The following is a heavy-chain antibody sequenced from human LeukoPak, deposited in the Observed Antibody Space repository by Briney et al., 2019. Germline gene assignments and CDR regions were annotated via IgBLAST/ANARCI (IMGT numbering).Heavy chain of an antibody. CDR1: GFTFSSYA. CDR2: ISGSGGST. CDR3: AKEWDFWSGYSNPYFDY. Sequence: GGSLRLSCAASGFTFSSYAMSWVRQASGKGLEWVSAISGSGGSTYYADSVKGRFTISRDNSKNTLYLQMNSLRAEDTAVYYCAKEWDFWSGYSNPYFDYWGQGTLVTVSS. V-gene: IGHV3-23*01. J-gene: IGHJ4*02. D-gene: IGHD3-3*01.